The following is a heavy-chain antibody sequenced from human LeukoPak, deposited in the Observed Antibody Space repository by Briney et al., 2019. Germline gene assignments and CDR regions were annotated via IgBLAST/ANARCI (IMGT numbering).Heavy chain of an antibody. CDR1: GFTFSSYE. V-gene: IGHV3-48*03. CDR2: ISSSGSTM. CDR3: AKDRSDAFDI. Sequence: GGSLRLSCAASGFTFSSYEMNWVRQAPGKGLEWVSYISSSGSTMYYADSVKGRFTISRDNSKNTLYLQMNSLRAEDTAVYYCAKDRSDAFDIWGQGTMVTVSS. J-gene: IGHJ3*02.